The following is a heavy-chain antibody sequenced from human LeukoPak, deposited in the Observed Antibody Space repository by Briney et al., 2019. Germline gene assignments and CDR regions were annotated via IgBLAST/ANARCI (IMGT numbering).Heavy chain of an antibody. J-gene: IGHJ4*02. D-gene: IGHD6-6*01. V-gene: IGHV3-7*01. CDR2: IKQDGSEK. CDR1: GFTVISYW. Sequence: GRSLRLSCAASGFTVISYWMRSVRPAPGKWLGWVANIKQDGSEKYYVDSVKGRFTISRDNAKNSLYLQMNSLRAEDTAVYYCARLAARRTYYFEYWGQGNLVTVSS. CDR3: ARLAARRTYYFEY.